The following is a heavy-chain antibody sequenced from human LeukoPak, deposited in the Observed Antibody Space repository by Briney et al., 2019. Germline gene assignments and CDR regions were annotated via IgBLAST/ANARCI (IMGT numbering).Heavy chain of an antibody. V-gene: IGHV4-59*01. D-gene: IGHD5-18*01. Sequence: GSLRLSCTVSGGSISSYDWSWIRQPPGKGLEWIGNIYYSGSTNYNPSLKSRVTISLDTSKKQFSLKLSSVTAADTAVYYCARAPGYSYGTGGYYFDYWGQGTLVTVSS. CDR3: ARAPGYSYGTGGYYFDY. J-gene: IGHJ4*02. CDR1: GGSISSYD. CDR2: IYYSGST.